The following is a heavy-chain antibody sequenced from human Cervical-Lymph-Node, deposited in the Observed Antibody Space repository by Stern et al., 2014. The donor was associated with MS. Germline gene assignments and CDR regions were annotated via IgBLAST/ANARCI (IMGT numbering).Heavy chain of an antibody. CDR3: ARVLGFYDSSGYYYDAFDV. Sequence: QVQLQESGPGLVKPSQTLSLTCTVSGDSVSSGSYYWNWIRQPAGKGLEWIGRLYSTGSTNYSPSLKRRVPISQDPSKNQFSRRLSSVTAADTAVYYCARVLGFYDSSGYYYDAFDVWGQGTMVTVSS. D-gene: IGHD3-22*01. V-gene: IGHV4-61*02. J-gene: IGHJ3*01. CDR1: GDSVSSGSYY. CDR2: LYSTGST.